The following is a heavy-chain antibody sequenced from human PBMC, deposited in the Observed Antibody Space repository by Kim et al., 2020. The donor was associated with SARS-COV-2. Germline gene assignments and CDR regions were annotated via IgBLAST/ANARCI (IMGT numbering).Heavy chain of an antibody. Sequence: KGRFTLSRDNAQNSLYLQMNSMRAEDTALYYCAKAPTYYYDSSGLVYFDYWGQGTLVTVSS. D-gene: IGHD3-22*01. CDR3: AKAPTYYYDSSGLVYFDY. J-gene: IGHJ4*02. V-gene: IGHV3-9*01.